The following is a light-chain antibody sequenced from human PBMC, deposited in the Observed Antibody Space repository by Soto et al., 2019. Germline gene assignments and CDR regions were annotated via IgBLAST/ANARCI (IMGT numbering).Light chain of an antibody. CDR3: QQRSNWPPVT. Sequence: EIVLTQSPATLSLSPGERATLSCRASQSVSSYLAWYRQKPGQAPRLLIYDASNRATGIPARFSGSGSGTNFTLTNSGLEPEDFAVYYCQQRSNWPPVTFGGGTKVEIK. J-gene: IGKJ4*02. CDR1: QSVSSY. CDR2: DAS. V-gene: IGKV3-11*01.